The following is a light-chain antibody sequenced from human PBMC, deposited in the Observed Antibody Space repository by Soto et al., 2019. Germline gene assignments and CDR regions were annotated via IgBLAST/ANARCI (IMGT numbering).Light chain of an antibody. V-gene: IGKV1-5*01. CDR3: QQGNSPWT. CDR1: QRISNW. CDR2: DAS. Sequence: DIQMTQSPSTLSASVGDRVTITCRASQRISNWLAWYQLKPGKAPKLLIYDASTLETGVPSRFSGSGSGTEFTLTISSLQPDDFATYSGQQGNSPWTFGQGTKVDIK. J-gene: IGKJ1*01.